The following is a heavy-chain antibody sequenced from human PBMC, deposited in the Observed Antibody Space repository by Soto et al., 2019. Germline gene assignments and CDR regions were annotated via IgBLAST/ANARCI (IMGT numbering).Heavy chain of an antibody. V-gene: IGHV3-23*01. Sequence: GGSLRLSCAASGFTFSSYAMSWVRQAPGKGLEWVSAISGSGGSTYYADSVKGRFTISRDNSKNTLYLQMNSLRAEDTAVYYCAKNGAGVRGVYNWFDPWGQGTLVTVSS. CDR2: ISGSGGST. CDR1: GFTFSSYA. CDR3: AKNGAGVRGVYNWFDP. D-gene: IGHD3-10*01. J-gene: IGHJ5*02.